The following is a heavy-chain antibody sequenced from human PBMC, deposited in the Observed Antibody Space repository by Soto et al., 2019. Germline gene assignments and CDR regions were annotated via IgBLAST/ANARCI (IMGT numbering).Heavy chain of an antibody. V-gene: IGHV3-30*18. CDR3: AKGDTAMAAGGMDV. CDR2: ISYDGSNK. Sequence: PGGSLRLSCAASGFTFSSYGMHWVRQAPGKGLEWVAVISYDGSNKYYADSVKGRFTISRDNSKNTLYLQMNSLRAEDTAVYYCAKGDTAMAAGGMDVWGQGTTVTVSS. D-gene: IGHD5-18*01. J-gene: IGHJ6*02. CDR1: GFTFSSYG.